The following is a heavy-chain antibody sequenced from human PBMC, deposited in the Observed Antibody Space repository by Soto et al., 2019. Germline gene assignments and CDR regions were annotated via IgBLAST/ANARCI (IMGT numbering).Heavy chain of an antibody. D-gene: IGHD2-2*01. J-gene: IGHJ6*02. V-gene: IGHV1-69*13. CDR1: GGTFSSYA. Sequence: ASVKVSCKASGGTFSSYAIGWVRQAPGQGLEWMGGIIPIFGTANYAQKFQGRVTITADESTSTAYMELSSLRSEDTAVYYCARVVVPAATLYSSSWYVWYYYYGMDVWGQGTTVTVSS. CDR2: IIPIFGTA. CDR3: ARVVVPAATLYSSSWYVWYYYYGMDV.